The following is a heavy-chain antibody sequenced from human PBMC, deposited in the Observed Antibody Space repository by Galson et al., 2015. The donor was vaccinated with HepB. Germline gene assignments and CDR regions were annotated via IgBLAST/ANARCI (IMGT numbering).Heavy chain of an antibody. CDR2: IIPIFGTA. Sequence: SVKVSCKASGGTFSSYAISWVRQAPGQGLEWMGGIIPIFGTANYAQKFQGRVTITADESTSTAYMELSSLRSEDTAVYYCARTVTDVLYYYYMDVWGKGTTVTVSS. V-gene: IGHV1-69*13. CDR3: ARTVTDVLYYYYMDV. CDR1: GGTFSSYA. J-gene: IGHJ6*03. D-gene: IGHD4-11*01.